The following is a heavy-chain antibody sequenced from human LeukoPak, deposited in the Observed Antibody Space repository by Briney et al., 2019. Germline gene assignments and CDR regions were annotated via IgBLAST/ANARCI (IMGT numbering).Heavy chain of an antibody. V-gene: IGHV4-39*01. CDR3: ARQGGYYDYVWGSYRPNWFDP. Sequence: SSETLSLTCTVSGGSISSSSYYWGWIRQPPGKGLEWIGSIYYSGSTYYNSSLKSRVTISVDTSKNQFSLKLSSVTAADTAVYYCARQGGYYDYVWGSYRPNWFDPWGQGTLVTVSS. D-gene: IGHD3-16*02. CDR1: GGSISSSSYY. CDR2: IYYSGST. J-gene: IGHJ5*02.